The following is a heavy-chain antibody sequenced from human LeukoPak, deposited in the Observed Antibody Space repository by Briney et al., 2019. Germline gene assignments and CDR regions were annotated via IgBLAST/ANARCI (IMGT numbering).Heavy chain of an antibody. CDR1: GGSFSGYY. CDR2: INHSGST. J-gene: IGHJ6*03. V-gene: IGHV4-34*01. CDR3: ARARPIWAYYYYYYMDV. Sequence: PSETLSLTCAVYGGSFSGYYWSWIRQPPGKGLEWIGEINHSGSTNYNPSLKSRVTISVDTSKNQFSLKLSSVTAADTAVYYCARARPIWAYYYYYYMDVWGEGTTVTVSS. D-gene: IGHD3-9*01.